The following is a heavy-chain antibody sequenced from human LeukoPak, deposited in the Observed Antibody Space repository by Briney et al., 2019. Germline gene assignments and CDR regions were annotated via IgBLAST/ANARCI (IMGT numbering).Heavy chain of an antibody. CDR2: IYYSGST. Sequence: PSETLSLTCTVSGGSISSGGYYWSWIRQPPGKGLEWIGYIYYSGSTNYNPSLKSRVTISVDTSKNQFSLKLSSVTAADTAVYYCARMVAAAGTRHGRDGPRYYYGMDVWGQGTTVTVSS. D-gene: IGHD6-13*01. V-gene: IGHV4-61*08. J-gene: IGHJ6*02. CDR3: ARMVAAAGTRHGRDGPRYYYGMDV. CDR1: GGSISSGGYY.